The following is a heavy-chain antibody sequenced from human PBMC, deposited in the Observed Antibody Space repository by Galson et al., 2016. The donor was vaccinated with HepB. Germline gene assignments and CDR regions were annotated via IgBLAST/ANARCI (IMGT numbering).Heavy chain of an antibody. D-gene: IGHD3-3*01. J-gene: IGHJ6*02. CDR2: INHSGST. CDR1: GGSFSDYY. CDR3: ARGSEYGFWRSTYYYYGMDV. V-gene: IGHV4-34*01. Sequence: SETLSLTCAVYGGSFSDYYWSWVRQPPGKGLEWIGEINHSGSTNYNPSLKSRVTISLDTSKNQFSLKLSSVTAADTAVYYCARGSEYGFWRSTYYYYGMDVWGQGTTVTVSS.